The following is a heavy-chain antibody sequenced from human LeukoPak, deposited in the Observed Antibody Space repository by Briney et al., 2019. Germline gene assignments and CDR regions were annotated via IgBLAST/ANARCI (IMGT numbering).Heavy chain of an antibody. CDR3: ARDRGSYFDAFDI. CDR1: GFTFSSYS. Sequence: GGSLRLSCAASGFTFSSYSMNWVRQAPGKGLEWVSSISSSSIYIYYADSVKGRFTISRDNAKNSLYLQMNSLRAEDTAVYYCARDRGSYFDAFDIWGQGTMVTVSS. V-gene: IGHV3-21*01. J-gene: IGHJ3*02. CDR2: ISSSSIYI. D-gene: IGHD1-26*01.